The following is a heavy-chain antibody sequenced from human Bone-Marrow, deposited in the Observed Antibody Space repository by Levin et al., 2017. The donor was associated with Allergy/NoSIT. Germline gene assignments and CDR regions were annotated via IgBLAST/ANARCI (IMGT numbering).Heavy chain of an antibody. V-gene: IGHV4-30-4*01. CDR1: GGSISSGDYY. J-gene: IGHJ4*02. Sequence: SETLSLTCTVSGGSISSGDYYWSWVRQPPGKGLEWIGYIYYSGSTYFNPSLKSRLTISVDTSKNQFSLNLNSVTAADTAVYYCARIYCSGGACAGGYFDYWGQGTLVTVSS. D-gene: IGHD2-15*01. CDR2: IYYSGST. CDR3: ARIYCSGGACAGGYFDY.